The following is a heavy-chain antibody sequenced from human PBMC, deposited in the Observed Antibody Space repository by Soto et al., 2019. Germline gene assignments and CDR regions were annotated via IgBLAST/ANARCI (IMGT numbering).Heavy chain of an antibody. D-gene: IGHD5-12*01. CDR1: GFTFSNPW. CDR3: TTGLVGGSSK. Sequence: EVQLVDSGGGLVKPGGSLIPSCAVSGFTFSNPWMNWVRRAPGKGRGWVGGIKSKNDGGTTDYAAPVKGRFTISGDDSKNTLYLQKNSLKTEDTAVYYCTTGLVGGSSKWGQGTLVTVS. CDR2: IKSKNDGGTT. J-gene: IGHJ4*02. V-gene: IGHV3-15*07.